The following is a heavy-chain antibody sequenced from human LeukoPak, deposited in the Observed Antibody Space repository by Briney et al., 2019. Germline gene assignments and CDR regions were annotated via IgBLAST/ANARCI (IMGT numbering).Heavy chain of an antibody. Sequence: PGASVKVSCKVSGYTLTELSTHWVRQAPGKGLEWMGGFDPEDGETIYAQKFQGRVTMTEDTSTDTAYMELSSLRSEDTAVYYCATYTLYDILTGYYNVLAFDIWGQGTMVTVSS. CDR3: ATYTLYDILTGYYNVLAFDI. D-gene: IGHD3-9*01. V-gene: IGHV1-24*01. CDR1: GYTLTELS. J-gene: IGHJ3*02. CDR2: FDPEDGET.